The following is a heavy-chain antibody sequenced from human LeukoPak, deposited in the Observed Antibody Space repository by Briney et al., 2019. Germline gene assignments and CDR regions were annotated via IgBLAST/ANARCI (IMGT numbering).Heavy chain of an antibody. CDR1: GFSVSGYC. CDR3: ARVSPYRVARLGALDI. D-gene: IGHD3-16*02. V-gene: IGHV3-74*01. CDR2: INSDGTTT. Sequence: PGGSLRLSCAASGFSVSGYCMHWVRQAPGKGLVWVSRINSDGTTTDYADSEKGLVTVSRDNGRNTVYLQMSSLRADDTAIYSCARVSPYRVARLGALDIWGQGKKVTVSS. J-gene: IGHJ3*02.